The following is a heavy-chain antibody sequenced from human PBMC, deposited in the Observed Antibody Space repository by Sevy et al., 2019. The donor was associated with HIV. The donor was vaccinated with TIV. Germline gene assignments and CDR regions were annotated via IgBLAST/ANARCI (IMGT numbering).Heavy chain of an antibody. CDR3: ADGGFLSRY. CDR2: INQAGSDK. CDR1: GFTFSDSW. V-gene: IGHV3-7*01. Sequence: GGSLRLSCAPSGFTFSDSWMTWVRQGPGKGLEWVANINQAGSDKYYVDSVRGRLTNSRDNAKNSLYLQMNGLRVGDTALYYCADGGFLSRYWGQGSLVTVSS. J-gene: IGHJ4*02.